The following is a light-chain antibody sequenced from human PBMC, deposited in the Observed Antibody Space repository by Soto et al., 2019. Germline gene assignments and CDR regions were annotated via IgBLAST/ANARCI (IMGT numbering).Light chain of an antibody. J-gene: IGLJ2*01. CDR1: SSDVGAYTY. CDR3: RSYTTRNTLV. CDR2: EVS. Sequence: QSALTQPASVSGSPGQSITISCTGTSSDVGAYTYVSWYQQHPGKAPKLMIFEVSDRPSGVSNRFSGSKSGNTASLTISGLQDEDEADYYCRSYTTRNTLVFGGGTKLTVL. V-gene: IGLV2-14*01.